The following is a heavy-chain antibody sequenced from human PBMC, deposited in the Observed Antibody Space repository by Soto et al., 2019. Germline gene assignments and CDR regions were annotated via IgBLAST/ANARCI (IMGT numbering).Heavy chain of an antibody. CDR2: ISHDGNNK. D-gene: IGHD1-26*01. V-gene: IGHV3-30-3*01. CDR3: ARDDEGGSGCDLGY. Sequence: QVQLVESGGGVVQPGRSLRLSCAASGFTFSSYVMHWVRQTPGKGLEWVAFISHDGNNKYYADSVKGRFTISRDNSENTLYRQKDSLRAEDTAVYYCARDDEGGSGCDLGYWGQGTLVTVSS. J-gene: IGHJ4*02. CDR1: GFTFSSYV.